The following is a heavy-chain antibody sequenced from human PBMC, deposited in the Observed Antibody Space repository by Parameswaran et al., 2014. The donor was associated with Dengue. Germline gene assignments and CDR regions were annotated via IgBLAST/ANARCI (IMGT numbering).Heavy chain of an antibody. Sequence: WIRQPPGKGLEWIGSIYYSGSTYYNPSLKSRVTISVDTSKNQFSLKLSSVTAADTAVYYCASYSSGWYKRGKDWFDPWGQGTLVTVSS. J-gene: IGHJ5*02. CDR3: ASYSSGWYKRGKDWFDP. CDR2: IYYSGST. D-gene: IGHD6-19*01. V-gene: IGHV4-39*07.